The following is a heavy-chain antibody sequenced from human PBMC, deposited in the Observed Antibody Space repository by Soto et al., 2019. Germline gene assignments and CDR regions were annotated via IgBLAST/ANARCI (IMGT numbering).Heavy chain of an antibody. CDR1: SGSISPYY. J-gene: IGHJ5*02. D-gene: IGHD2-21*02. CDR3: ARDTRCLNSGDDCYSWFDP. Sequence: SETLSLTCSVSSGSISPYYWSWIRQPPGKGLEWIGYISYNGRTKYNPSLRSRVTISVDTSKNQISLNLNSVTTADAAVYYCARDTRCLNSGDDCYSWFDPWGQG. CDR2: ISYNGRT. V-gene: IGHV4-59*01.